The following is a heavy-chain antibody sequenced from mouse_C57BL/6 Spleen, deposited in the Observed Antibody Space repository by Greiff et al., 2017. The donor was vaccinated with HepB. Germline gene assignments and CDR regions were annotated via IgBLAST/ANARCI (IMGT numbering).Heavy chain of an antibody. CDR2: ISSGSSTI. J-gene: IGHJ1*03. CDR1: GFTFSDYG. Sequence: EVQRVESGGGLVKPGGSLKLSCAASGFTFSDYGMHWVRQAPEKGLEWVAYISSGSSTIYYADTVKGRFTISRDNAKNTLFLQMTSLRSEDTAMYYCARRDYYYWYFDVSGTGTTVTVSS. D-gene: IGHD1-1*01. CDR3: ARRDYYYWYFDV. V-gene: IGHV5-17*01.